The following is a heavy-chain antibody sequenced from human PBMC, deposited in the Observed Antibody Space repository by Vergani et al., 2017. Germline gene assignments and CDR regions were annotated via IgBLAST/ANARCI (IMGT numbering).Heavy chain of an antibody. CDR2: MNPRSGNT. J-gene: IGHJ5*02. CDR1: GYTFTNYD. Sequence: QVQLVQSGAEVKKPGASVRVSCKASGYTFTNYDINWVRQATGQGLEWMGWMNPRSGNTGYAQKFQGRVTITRKTSMNTAYMELSSLRSEDTAVYYCARGRSYYDILNGYYCPDFDPWGQGTLVTVSS. V-gene: IGHV1-8*03. CDR3: ARGRSYYDILNGYYCPDFDP. D-gene: IGHD3-9*01.